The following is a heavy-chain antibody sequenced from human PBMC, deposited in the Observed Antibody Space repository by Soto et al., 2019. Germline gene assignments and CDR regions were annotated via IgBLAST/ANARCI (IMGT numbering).Heavy chain of an antibody. J-gene: IGHJ6*02. CDR3: ARVSREAAGTSYYYYGMDV. CDR2: IIPIFGTA. V-gene: IGHV1-69*01. D-gene: IGHD6-13*01. Sequence: QVQLVQSGAEVQKPGSSVKVSCKASGGTFSSYAISWVRQAPGQGLEWMGGIIPIFGTANYAQKFQGRVTITADESTSTAYMELSSLRSEDTAVYYCARVSREAAGTSYYYYGMDVWGQGTTVTVSS. CDR1: GGTFSSYA.